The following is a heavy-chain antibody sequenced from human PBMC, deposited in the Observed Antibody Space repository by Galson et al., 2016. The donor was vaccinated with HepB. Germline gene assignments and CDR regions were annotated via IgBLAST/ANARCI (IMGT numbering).Heavy chain of an antibody. Sequence: SVKVSCKASGYTFTSYAMHWVRQAPGQRLECMGWINAGNGNTKYSQKFQGRVTITRDTSASTAYMELSSLRSEDTAVYYCARDQEPGYYDSSGYYPVYPFDIWGQGTMVTVSS. D-gene: IGHD3-22*01. CDR1: GYTFTSYA. CDR2: INAGNGNT. CDR3: ARDQEPGYYDSSGYYPVYPFDI. J-gene: IGHJ3*02. V-gene: IGHV1-3*01.